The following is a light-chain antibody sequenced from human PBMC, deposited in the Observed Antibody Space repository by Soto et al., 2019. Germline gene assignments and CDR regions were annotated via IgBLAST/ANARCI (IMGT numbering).Light chain of an antibody. CDR1: QYIGSN. Sequence: EIVMTQSPATLSVSPGERATLSCRASQYIGSNLAWYQQKPGQAPRLLIYGASTRATGIPARFSGSGSGPEFTLTISSLQSEDFAVYYCEQYNNWPITFGQGTRLEIK. CDR2: GAS. CDR3: EQYNNWPIT. J-gene: IGKJ5*01. V-gene: IGKV3-15*01.